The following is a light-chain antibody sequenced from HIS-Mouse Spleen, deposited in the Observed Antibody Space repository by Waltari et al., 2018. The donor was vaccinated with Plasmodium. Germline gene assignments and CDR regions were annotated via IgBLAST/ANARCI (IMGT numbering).Light chain of an antibody. Sequence: SYELTQPPSVSVSPGQTASITCSGDKLGDKYACWYQQKPGQSPVLVIYQDSKRPSGIPERFSGSNSGNTATLTISRSQARDEADYYCQAWDSSTVVFGGGTKLTVL. CDR3: QAWDSSTVV. CDR1: KLGDKY. V-gene: IGLV3-1*01. CDR2: QDS. J-gene: IGLJ2*01.